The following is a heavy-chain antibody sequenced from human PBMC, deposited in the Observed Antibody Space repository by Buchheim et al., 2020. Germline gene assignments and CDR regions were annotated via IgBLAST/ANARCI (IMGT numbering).Heavy chain of an antibody. D-gene: IGHD3-22*01. V-gene: IGHV3-48*03. J-gene: IGHJ5*01. CDR3: AKSSGWFDS. CDR1: MSTFSNSE. CDR2: ISSAGSKK. Sequence: QLVESGGALVQPGGSLRLSCVASMSTFSNSEMNWVRQTPGKGLEWIAYISSAGSKKDYADSVKGRFTISRDNAKSSLFLEMKSLGAEDTATYYCAKSSGWFDSWGQGTL.